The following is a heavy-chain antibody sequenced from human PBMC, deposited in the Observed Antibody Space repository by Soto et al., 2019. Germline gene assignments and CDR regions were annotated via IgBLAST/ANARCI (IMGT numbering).Heavy chain of an antibody. CDR3: ARDHRQLRPELFDY. CDR1: GFTFSSYS. J-gene: IGHJ4*02. V-gene: IGHV3-21*01. Sequence: VQLVESGGGLVKPGGSLRLSCAASGFTFSSYSMNWVRQAPGKGLEWVSSISSSSSYIYYADSVKGRFTISRDNAKNSLYLQMNSLRAEDTAVYYCARDHRQLRPELFDYWGQGTLVTVSS. CDR2: ISSSSSYI. D-gene: IGHD6-6*01.